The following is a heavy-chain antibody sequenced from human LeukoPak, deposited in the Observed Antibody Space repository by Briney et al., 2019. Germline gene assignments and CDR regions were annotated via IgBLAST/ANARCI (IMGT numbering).Heavy chain of an antibody. V-gene: IGHV3-66*01. CDR1: GFTVSSNY. Sequence: GGSLRLSCAASGFTVSSNYMSWVRQAPVKGLEWVSLIYSGGSTYYADSVKGRFTISRDNSKNTLFLQMNSLRAEDTAVYYCARGDYYYYGMDVWGQGTTVTVSS. CDR2: IYSGGST. J-gene: IGHJ6*02. CDR3: ARGDYYYYGMDV.